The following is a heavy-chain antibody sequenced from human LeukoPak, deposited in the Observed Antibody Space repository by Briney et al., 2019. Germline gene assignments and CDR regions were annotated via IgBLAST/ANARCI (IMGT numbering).Heavy chain of an antibody. D-gene: IGHD3-3*01. CDR1: GFTFSNYW. CDR2: IKGDESDN. CDR3: ARGHEESVYRPSDY. J-gene: IGHJ4*02. V-gene: IGHV3-7*01. Sequence: GSLRLSCVGTGFTFSNYWINWVRQAPGKGLEWVASIKGDESDNKFVNSVKGRFTISRDNPQKSLYLQINSLRVEHTAVYYCARGHEESVYRPSDYWGQGTLVTVSS.